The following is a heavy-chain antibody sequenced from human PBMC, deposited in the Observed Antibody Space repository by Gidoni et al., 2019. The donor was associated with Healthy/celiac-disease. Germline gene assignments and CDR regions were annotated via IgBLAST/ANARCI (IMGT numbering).Heavy chain of an antibody. CDR2: IYYSGST. CDR1: GGSIRSYY. CDR3: ARVVKVRGVISYYYYYGMDV. Sequence: QVQLQESGPGLVKPSETLSLTCTFSGGSIRSYYWSWIRQPPGKGLEWIGYIYYSGSTNYNPSLKSRVTISVDTSKNQFSLKLSSVTAADTAVYYCARVVKVRGVISYYYYYGMDVWGQGTTVTVSS. J-gene: IGHJ6*02. V-gene: IGHV4-59*01. D-gene: IGHD3-10*01.